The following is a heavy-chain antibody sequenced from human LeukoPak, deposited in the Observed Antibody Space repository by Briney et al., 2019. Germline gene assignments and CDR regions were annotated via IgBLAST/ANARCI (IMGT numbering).Heavy chain of an antibody. CDR3: AKPSGGSSSRDYFDY. CDR2: ISSSGGTP. V-gene: IGHV3-23*01. D-gene: IGHD6-19*01. Sequence: PGGPLTHPRAASGFPFSNHPMSDVRQAPGKALECGANISSSGGTPYYAHYVKGRFIISSDHSKNTLYLQMNSLRAEDTVVYYCAKPSGGSSSRDYFDYWGQGTLVTVCS. CDR1: GFPFSNHP. J-gene: IGHJ4*02.